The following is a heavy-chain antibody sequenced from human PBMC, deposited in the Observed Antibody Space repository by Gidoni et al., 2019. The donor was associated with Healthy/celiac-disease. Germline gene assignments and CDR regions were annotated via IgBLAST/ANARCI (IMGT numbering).Heavy chain of an antibody. V-gene: IGHV3-49*05. CDR3: TRDRTIMITFGGVTYAFDI. CDR1: GFPFGDYA. D-gene: IGHD3-16*01. J-gene: IGHJ3*02. Sequence: EVQLVESGGGLVKPGRSLRLSCTASGFPFGDYAMSWFRQAPGKGLEWVGFIRSKAYGGTTEYAASVKGRFTISRDDSKSIAYLQMNSLKTEDTAVYYCTRDRTIMITFGGVTYAFDIWGQGTMVTVSS. CDR2: IRSKAYGGTT.